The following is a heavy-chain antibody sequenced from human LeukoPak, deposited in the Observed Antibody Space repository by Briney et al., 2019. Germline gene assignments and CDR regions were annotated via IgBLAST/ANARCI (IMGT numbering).Heavy chain of an antibody. V-gene: IGHV4-34*01. CDR2: INHSGST. CDR3: ARCDYWSGRKVGTFDY. CDR1: GGSFSGYY. Sequence: SETLSLTCAVYGGSFSGYYWSWIRQPPGKGQEWIGEINHSGSTNYNPSLKSRVAISVDTSKNQFSLKLSSATAADTAVYYCARCDYWSGRKVGTFDYWGQGTLVTVSS. J-gene: IGHJ4*02. D-gene: IGHD3-3*01.